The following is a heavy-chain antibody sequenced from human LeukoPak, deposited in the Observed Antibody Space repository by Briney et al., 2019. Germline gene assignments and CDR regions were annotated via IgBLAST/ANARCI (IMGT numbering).Heavy chain of an antibody. CDR1: GGSVSSYY. CDR2: INHSGST. D-gene: IGHD3-16*01. V-gene: IGHV4-34*01. CDR3: AGGVWVTYFDY. J-gene: IGHJ4*02. Sequence: SETLSLTCSVSGGSVSSYYWSWIRQPPGKGLEWIGGINHSGSTNYNPSLKSRVTISVDTSKNQFSLKLSSVTAADTAVYYCAGGVWVTYFDYWGQGTLVTVSS.